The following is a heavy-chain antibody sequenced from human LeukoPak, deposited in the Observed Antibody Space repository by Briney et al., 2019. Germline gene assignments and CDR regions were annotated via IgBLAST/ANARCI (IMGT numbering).Heavy chain of an antibody. V-gene: IGHV3-23*01. J-gene: IGHJ4*02. Sequence: SGGSLRLSCAASGFTFSSHGMNWVRQAPGKGLEWVSGISPRGDIKYYADSVKGQFTISRDNSRNAVYLEMISLTVEDTAVYYCAKDDSWLQFGVWSPGTLVTV. CDR3: AKDDSWLQFGV. D-gene: IGHD5-24*01. CDR2: ISPRGDIK. CDR1: GFTFSSHG.